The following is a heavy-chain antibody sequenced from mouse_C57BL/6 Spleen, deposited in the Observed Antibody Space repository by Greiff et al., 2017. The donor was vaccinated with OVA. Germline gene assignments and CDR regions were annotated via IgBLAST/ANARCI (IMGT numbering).Heavy chain of an antibody. CDR1: GYTFTDYY. V-gene: IGHV1-26*01. CDR2: INPNNGGT. CDR3: ARGPLISGAMDY. Sequence: VQLKQSGTELVKPGASVKISCKASGYTFTDYYMNWVKQSHGKSLEWIGDINPNNGGTSYNQKFKGKATLTVDKSSSTAYMELRSLTSEDSAVYYCARGPLISGAMDYWGQGTSVTVSS. J-gene: IGHJ4*01. D-gene: IGHD3-1*01.